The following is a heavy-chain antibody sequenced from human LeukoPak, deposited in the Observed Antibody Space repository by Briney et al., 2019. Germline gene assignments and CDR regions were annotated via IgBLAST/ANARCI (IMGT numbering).Heavy chain of an antibody. J-gene: IGHJ5*02. Sequence: SETLSLTCTVSGGSISSQTYYWTWIRQPPGKGLEWIGSIYYGRSAYYNPSLKSRVTISVDTSKNQFSLKLSSVTAADTAVYYCARLPYYDFWSGYYTWFDPWGQGTLVTVSS. D-gene: IGHD3-3*01. CDR3: ARLPYYDFWSGYYTWFDP. CDR1: GGSISSQTYY. V-gene: IGHV4-39*01. CDR2: IYYGRSA.